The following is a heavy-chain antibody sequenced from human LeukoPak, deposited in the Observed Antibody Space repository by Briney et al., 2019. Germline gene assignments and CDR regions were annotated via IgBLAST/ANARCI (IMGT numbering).Heavy chain of an antibody. V-gene: IGHV3-48*03. Sequence: GGSLRLPCAASGFTFSSYEMNWVRQAPGRGLEWVSYISSSGSTIYYADSVKGRFTISRDNAKNSLYLQMNSLRAEDTAVYYCAELGITMIGGVWGKGTTVTVSS. CDR1: GFTFSSYE. J-gene: IGHJ6*04. CDR2: ISSSGSTI. D-gene: IGHD3-10*02. CDR3: AELGITMIGGV.